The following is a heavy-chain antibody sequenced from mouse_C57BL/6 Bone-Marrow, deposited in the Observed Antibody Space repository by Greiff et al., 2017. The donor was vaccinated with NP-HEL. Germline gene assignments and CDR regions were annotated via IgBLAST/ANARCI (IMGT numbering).Heavy chain of an antibody. J-gene: IGHJ1*03. CDR2: ISYDGSN. D-gene: IGHD1-1*01. CDR1: GYSITSGYY. CDR3: ARSYYYGSRAYFDV. V-gene: IGHV3-6*01. Sequence: EVKLMESGPGLVKPSQSLSLTCSVTGYSITSGYYWNWIRQFPGNKLEWMGYISYDGSNNYNPSLKNRISITRDTSKNQFFLKLNSVTTEDTATYYCARSYYYGSRAYFDVWGTGTTVTVSS.